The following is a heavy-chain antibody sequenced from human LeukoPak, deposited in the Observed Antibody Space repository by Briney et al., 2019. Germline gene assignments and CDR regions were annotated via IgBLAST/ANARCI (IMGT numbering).Heavy chain of an antibody. Sequence: SETLSLTCAVYGGSFSGYYWSWIRKPPGKGLEWIGEINHSGSTNYNPSLKSRVTISVDTSKNQFSLKLSSVNAADTAVYYCARGPRHIAYGGGDCYLWGQGTLVTVSS. CDR1: GGSFSGYY. CDR3: ARGPRHIAYGGGDCYL. V-gene: IGHV4-34*01. CDR2: INHSGST. D-gene: IGHD2-21*02. J-gene: IGHJ4*02.